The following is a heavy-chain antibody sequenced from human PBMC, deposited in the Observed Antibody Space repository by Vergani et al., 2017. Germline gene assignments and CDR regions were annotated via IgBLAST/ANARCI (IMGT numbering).Heavy chain of an antibody. J-gene: IGHJ6*02. CDR3: ANSVIAGNVGVAYFGMDV. Sequence: QVRLVESGGGVVQPGGSLRLSCAASGFTFSSYSMNWVRQAPGKGLEWVSFIRYDGSSEYYGDSVKGRFTISRDKSQNTVNLQMNSLRTEDTAVYFCANSVIAGNVGVAYFGMDVWGRGTTVTVSS. CDR1: GFTFSSYS. D-gene: IGHD2/OR15-2a*01. CDR2: IRYDGSSE. V-gene: IGHV3-30*02.